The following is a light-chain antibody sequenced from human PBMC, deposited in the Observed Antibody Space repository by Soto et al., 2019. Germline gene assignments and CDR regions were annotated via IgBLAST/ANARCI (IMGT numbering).Light chain of an antibody. CDR1: SSDVGGYNY. CDR3: SSYTSSSTLV. Sequence: QSVLTQPASVSGSPGQSITISCTGTSSDVGGYNYVSWYQQHPGKAPKLIIYDVSNRPSGVSNRFSGSKSGNTASLTISGLQAEDEADCYCSSYTSSSTLVFGGGTKVTVL. V-gene: IGLV2-14*01. J-gene: IGLJ2*01. CDR2: DVS.